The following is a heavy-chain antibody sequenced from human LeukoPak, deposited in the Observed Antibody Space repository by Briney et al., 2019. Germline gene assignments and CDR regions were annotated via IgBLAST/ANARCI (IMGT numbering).Heavy chain of an antibody. J-gene: IGHJ4*02. D-gene: IGHD4-11*01. Sequence: GGSLRLSCSASGFTFSRYGMHWVRQAPGKGLEWVAVISYDGSNRYYADSVKGRFTISRDNSKNTLYLQMNSLRAEDTAVYYCAKTDSNYLFDYWGQGTLVTVSS. CDR2: ISYDGSNR. CDR3: AKTDSNYLFDY. V-gene: IGHV3-30*18. CDR1: GFTFSRYG.